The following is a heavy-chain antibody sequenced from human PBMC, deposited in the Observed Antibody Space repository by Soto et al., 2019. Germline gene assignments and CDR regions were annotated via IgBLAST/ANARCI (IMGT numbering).Heavy chain of an antibody. V-gene: IGHV1-69*01. J-gene: IGHJ5*02. CDR3: ATARGTSWYNWFDP. Sequence: QVQLVQSGAELKKPGSSVKVSCKASGGNFSDHGISWVRQAPGQGLEWMGGIIPLFGTTNYAHKFKGRVTIPADESTSTVYMELTSLTFEDTAIYYCATARGTSWYNWFDPWGQGTLVIVSS. CDR1: GGNFSDHG. D-gene: IGHD2-2*01. CDR2: IIPLFGTT.